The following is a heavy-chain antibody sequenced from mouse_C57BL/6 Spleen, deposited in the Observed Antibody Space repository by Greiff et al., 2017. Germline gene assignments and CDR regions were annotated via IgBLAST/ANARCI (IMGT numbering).Heavy chain of an antibody. J-gene: IGHJ4*01. D-gene: IGHD1-1*01. Sequence: VQLQQSGAELVKPGASVKISCKASGYAFSSYWMNWVKQRPGKGLEWIGQIYPGDGDTNYNGKFKGKATLTADKSSSTAYMQLSSLTSEDSAVYFCARGNYYGSRGYCAMDYWGQGTSVTVSS. CDR1: GYAFSSYW. CDR2: IYPGDGDT. V-gene: IGHV1-80*01. CDR3: ARGNYYGSRGYCAMDY.